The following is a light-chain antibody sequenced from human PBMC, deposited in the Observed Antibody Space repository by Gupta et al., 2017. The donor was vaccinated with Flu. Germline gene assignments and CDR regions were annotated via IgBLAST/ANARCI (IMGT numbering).Light chain of an antibody. J-gene: IGKJ3*01. CDR3: QQRATSPVT. CDR2: AIS. V-gene: IGKV3-20*01. CDR1: QSVASDY. Sequence: ETGNLSCRASQSVASDYLAWYQQNPGQAPRLLIYAISSRAIGIPDRFSGSGSGTDFTLTISRLEPEDLAVYYCQQRATSPVTFGPGTKVDI.